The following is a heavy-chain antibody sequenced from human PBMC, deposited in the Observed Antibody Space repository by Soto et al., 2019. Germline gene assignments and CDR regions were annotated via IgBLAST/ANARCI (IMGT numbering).Heavy chain of an antibody. J-gene: IGHJ4*02. CDR3: ATIGIVGATSVDY. V-gene: IGHV4-61*01. CDR2: ISTSGNT. D-gene: IGHD1-26*01. CDR1: GGSITSSSYD. Sequence: XTLSLPCTVSGGSITSSSYDWSWIRQPPGKGLEWIGYISTSGNTNYNPSLKSRVTISVDTSKKQFSLKLSSVTAADTDVYYCATIGIVGATSVDYWGQGILATVS.